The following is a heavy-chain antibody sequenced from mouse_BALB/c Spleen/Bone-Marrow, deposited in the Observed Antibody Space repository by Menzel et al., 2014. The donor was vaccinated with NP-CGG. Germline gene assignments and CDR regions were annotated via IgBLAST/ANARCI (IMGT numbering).Heavy chain of an antibody. CDR1: GFTFNTYA. D-gene: IGHD4-1*01. CDR2: IRSKSNNYAT. J-gene: IGHJ3*01. Sequence: DVHLVESGGGLVQPKGSLKLSCAASGFTFNTYAMHWVCQAPGKGLEWVARIRSKSNNYATYYADSVKDRFTISRDDSQSMLYLQMNNLKTEDTAMYYSVREGPGTWFAYWGQGTLVTVSA. CDR3: VREGPGTWFAY. V-gene: IGHV10-3*03.